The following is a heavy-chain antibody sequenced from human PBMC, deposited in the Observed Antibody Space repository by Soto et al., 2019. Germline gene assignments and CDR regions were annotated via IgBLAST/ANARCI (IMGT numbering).Heavy chain of an antibody. CDR2: ISSGSDTI. J-gene: IGHJ6*02. D-gene: IGHD3-16*01. CDR1: GFPLSSYS. CDR3: ARPGEGVLFYYALDV. Sequence: EVQLVESGGGLVQPGGSLRLSCVASGFPLSSYSMNWVRQAPGKGREWISYISSGSDTIYYADSVKGRFTVSRDNAKNSLYLQMNSLRDDDTAVYYCARPGEGVLFYYALDVWGQGTTVTVSS. V-gene: IGHV3-48*02.